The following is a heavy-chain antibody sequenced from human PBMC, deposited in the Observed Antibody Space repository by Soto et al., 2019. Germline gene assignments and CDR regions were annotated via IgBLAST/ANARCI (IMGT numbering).Heavy chain of an antibody. CDR3: ARSSLPAIVVVPAGIEEDYFDY. CDR2: IWYDGSNK. Sequence: QVQLVESGGGVVQPGRSLRLSCAASGFTFSSYGMHWVRQAPGKGLEWVAVIWYDGSNKYYADSVKGRFTISRDNSKNTLYLQMNSLRAEDTAVYYCARSSLPAIVVVPAGIEEDYFDYWGQGTLVTVSS. V-gene: IGHV3-33*01. CDR1: GFTFSSYG. D-gene: IGHD2-2*01. J-gene: IGHJ4*02.